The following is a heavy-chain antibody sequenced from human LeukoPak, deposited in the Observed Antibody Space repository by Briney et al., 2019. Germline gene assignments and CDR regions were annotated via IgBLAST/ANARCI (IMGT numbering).Heavy chain of an antibody. D-gene: IGHD1-26*01. J-gene: IGHJ4*02. Sequence: SETLSLTCTVSGDSISSYYWSWIRQPPGKGLEWIGYIYYSGSTNYNPSLKSRVTISVDTSKNQFSLNLSSVTAADTAVYYCARFPYSGTYDYWGQGTLVTVSS. CDR1: GDSISSYY. CDR3: ARFPYSGTYDY. V-gene: IGHV4-59*01. CDR2: IYYSGST.